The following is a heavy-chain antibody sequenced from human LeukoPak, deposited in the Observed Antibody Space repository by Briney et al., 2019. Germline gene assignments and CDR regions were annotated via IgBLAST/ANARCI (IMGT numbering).Heavy chain of an antibody. CDR2: MYHSGST. CDR1: GYSISSGYY. V-gene: IGHV4-38-2*01. Sequence: SETLSLTCAVSGYSISSGYYWGWIRQPPGKGLEWIGSMYHSGSTYYNPSLKSRVTISVDTSKNQFSLKLSSVTAADTAVYYCARLCPGYCSSTSANDFDYWGQGTLVTVSS. J-gene: IGHJ4*02. D-gene: IGHD2-2*01. CDR3: ARLCPGYCSSTSANDFDY.